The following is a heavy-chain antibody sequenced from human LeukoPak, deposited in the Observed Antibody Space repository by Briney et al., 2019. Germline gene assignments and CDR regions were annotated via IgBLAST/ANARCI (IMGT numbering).Heavy chain of an antibody. CDR1: GFTFSSYG. CDR2: MSYDGSNK. D-gene: IGHD2-21*02. J-gene: IGHJ6*02. CDR3: AKATVEGDPYYYYYGMDV. Sequence: GRSLRLSCAASGFTFSSYGMHWVRQAPGKGLEWVAVMSYDGSNKYYADSVKGRFTISRDNSKNTLYLQMNSLRAEDTAVYYCAKATVEGDPYYYYYGMDVWGQGTTVTVSS. V-gene: IGHV3-30*18.